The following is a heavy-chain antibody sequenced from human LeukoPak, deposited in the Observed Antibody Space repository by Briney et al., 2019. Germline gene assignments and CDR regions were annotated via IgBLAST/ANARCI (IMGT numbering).Heavy chain of an antibody. CDR3: ARDRKGASYYDILTGCNDY. Sequence: GGSLRLSCAASGFTFSSYSMNWVRQAPGKGREWVSSISSSSSYIYYADSVKGRFTISRDNAKNSLYLQMNSLRAEDTAVYYCARDRKGASYYDILTGCNDYWGQGTLVTVSS. J-gene: IGHJ4*02. D-gene: IGHD3-9*01. CDR2: ISSSSSYI. CDR1: GFTFSSYS. V-gene: IGHV3-21*01.